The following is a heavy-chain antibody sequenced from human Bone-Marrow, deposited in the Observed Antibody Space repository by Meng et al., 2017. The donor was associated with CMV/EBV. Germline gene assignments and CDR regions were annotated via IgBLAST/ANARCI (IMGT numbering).Heavy chain of an antibody. J-gene: IGHJ3*01. Sequence: GGSLRLSCAASGFTFSSYSMNWVRQAPGKGLEWVSSIRSGSSQTYYADSVKGRFTISRDNAQNSLSLQMDSLRGEDTGIYYCAKDVRGGAYLDGFDVWGRGTMVTVSS. D-gene: IGHD1-26*01. V-gene: IGHV3-21*01. CDR1: GFTFSSYS. CDR2: IRSGSSQT. CDR3: AKDVRGGAYLDGFDV.